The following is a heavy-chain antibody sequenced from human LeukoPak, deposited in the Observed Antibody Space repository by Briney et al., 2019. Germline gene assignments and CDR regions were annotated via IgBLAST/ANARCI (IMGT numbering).Heavy chain of an antibody. Sequence: GGSLRLSCAASGFTFSSYGMYWVRQAPGKGLEWVAFIRYDGSNKYYADSVKGRFTISRDNSKNTLYLQMNSLRAEDTAVYYCAKDGAPYYYGSENWFDPWGQGTLVTVSS. D-gene: IGHD3-10*01. J-gene: IGHJ5*02. CDR2: IRYDGSNK. CDR1: GFTFSSYG. V-gene: IGHV3-30*02. CDR3: AKDGAPYYYGSENWFDP.